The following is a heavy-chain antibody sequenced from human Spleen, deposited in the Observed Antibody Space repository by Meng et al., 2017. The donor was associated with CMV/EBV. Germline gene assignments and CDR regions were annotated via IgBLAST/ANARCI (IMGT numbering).Heavy chain of an antibody. CDR3: ARGYCSGGTCSDSPFDY. CDR1: GFTFSDYY. J-gene: IGHJ4*02. V-gene: IGHV3-11*06. D-gene: IGHD2-15*01. CDR2: ISSSSYT. Sequence: QVQLVESGGGLVKPGGAPRLSCAASGFTFSDYYMNWIRQAPGKGLEWVSYISSSSYTKYVDSVKGRFTISRDNAKNSLYLQMNSLRAEDTAVYYCARGYCSGGTCSDSPFDYWGQGTLVTVSS.